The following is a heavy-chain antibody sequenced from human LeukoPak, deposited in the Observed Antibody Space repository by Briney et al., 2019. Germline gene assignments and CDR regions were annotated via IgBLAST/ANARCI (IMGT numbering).Heavy chain of an antibody. D-gene: IGHD2-2*01. CDR2: ISRDGAST. CDR3: AKDGDCTSPSCPTSFYCFIDV. V-gene: IGHV3-43D*03. J-gene: IGHJ6*03. CDR1: GLTFDDYA. Sequence: GGSLRLSCAASGLTFDDYAMHWVRQAPGKGLEWVSLISRDGASTYYADSVKGRFTISRDNSENSLYLQMHSLRPEDTALYYCAKDGDCTSPSCPTSFYCFIDVWGKGTTVTVSS.